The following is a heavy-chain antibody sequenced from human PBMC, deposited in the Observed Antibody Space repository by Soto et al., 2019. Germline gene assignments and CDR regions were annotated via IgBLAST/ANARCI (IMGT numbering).Heavy chain of an antibody. V-gene: IGHV3-30*03. CDR3: ARDRRDGYKRYFEF. CDR2: ISYDGSDK. J-gene: IGHJ4*02. CDR1: GFTFSSYA. D-gene: IGHD5-12*01. Sequence: GGSLRLSCASSGFTFSSYAMHWVRHAPGKGLEWVAVISYDGSDKYYADSVAGRFTISRDNFKNTLYLQMNCVKSADTAVYFCARDRRDGYKRYFEFWGQGNQVTVSS.